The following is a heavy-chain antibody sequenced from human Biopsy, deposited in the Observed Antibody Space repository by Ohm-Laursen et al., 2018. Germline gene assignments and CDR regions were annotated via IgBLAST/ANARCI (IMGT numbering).Heavy chain of an antibody. CDR3: ARDPLNGHKHFDY. Sequence: GASVKVSCKASSYTFTDYNIHWMRQAPGQGLEWLGYNNCKTGATNYAQKFQGTVTMTRDTSKSTAYLALGSLRSADTAIYYCARDPLNGHKHFDYWGQGSLVTASS. J-gene: IGHJ4*02. D-gene: IGHD2-8*01. CDR2: NNCKTGAT. V-gene: IGHV1-2*02. CDR1: SYTFTDYN.